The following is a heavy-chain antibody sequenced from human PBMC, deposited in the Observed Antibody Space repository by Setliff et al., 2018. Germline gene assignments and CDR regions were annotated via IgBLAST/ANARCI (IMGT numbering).Heavy chain of an antibody. V-gene: IGHV4-34*01. CDR3: ARVDFTMIQGVLGL. Sequence: SETLSLTCSVYGESFSNNYWSWIRQSPGRGLEWIGESNHGGSTSYNPSLKSRLSISVDMSKNQFSMKLTSVTAADTAVYYCARVDFTMIQGVLGLWGQGILVTVSS. CDR1: GESFSNNY. D-gene: IGHD3-10*01. J-gene: IGHJ1*01. CDR2: SNHGGST.